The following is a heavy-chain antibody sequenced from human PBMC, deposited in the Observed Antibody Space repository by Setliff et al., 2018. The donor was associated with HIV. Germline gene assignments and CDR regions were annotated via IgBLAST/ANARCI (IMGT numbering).Heavy chain of an antibody. D-gene: IGHD5-12*01. Sequence: GESLKISCKGSGYSFASYWIGWVRQMPGKGLEWMGIIYPGDSDTRYSPSFQGQVTISADKSTSTAYLQWSSMKASDTAIYYCTRHPLRPGIAHHYHHFFMDVWAKGTTVTVSS. CDR2: IYPGDSDT. CDR3: TRHPLRPGIAHHYHHFFMDV. V-gene: IGHV5-51*01. CDR1: GYSFASYW. J-gene: IGHJ6*03.